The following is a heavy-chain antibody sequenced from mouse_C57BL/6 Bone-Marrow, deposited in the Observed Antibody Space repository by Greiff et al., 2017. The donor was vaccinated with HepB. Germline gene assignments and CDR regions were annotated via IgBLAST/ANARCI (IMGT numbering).Heavy chain of an antibody. V-gene: IGHV1-81*01. CDR2: IYPRSGNT. D-gene: IGHD2-4*01. Sequence: VQLQQSGAELARPGASVKLSCEASGYTFTSYGISWVKQRTGQGLEWIGEIYPRSGNTYYNEKFKGKATLTADKSSSTAYMELRSLTSEDSAVYFCARGDYDPAWFAYWGQGTLVTVSA. J-gene: IGHJ3*01. CDR1: GYTFTSYG. CDR3: ARGDYDPAWFAY.